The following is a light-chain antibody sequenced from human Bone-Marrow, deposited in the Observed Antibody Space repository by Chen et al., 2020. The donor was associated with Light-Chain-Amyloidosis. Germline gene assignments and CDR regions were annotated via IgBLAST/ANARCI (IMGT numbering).Light chain of an antibody. J-gene: IGLJ1*01. V-gene: IGLV2-14*03. CDR3: NSYTSSGTYV. Sequence: QSALTQPASVSGSPGQSITISGTGTSSDVGGYKYVSWFQQHPGKGPKLMIFDVSNRPSGVSNRFSGSKSGNTASLTISGLQAEDEADYYCNSYTSSGTYVFGTGTKVTVL. CDR1: SSDVGGYKY. CDR2: DVS.